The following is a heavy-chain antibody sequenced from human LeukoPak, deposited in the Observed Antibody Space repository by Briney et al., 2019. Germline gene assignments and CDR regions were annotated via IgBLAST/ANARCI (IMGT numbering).Heavy chain of an antibody. CDR2: INHRGST. CDR1: GGPFSGYY. Sequence: SETLSLTCAVYGGPFSGYYWSWIRQPPGKGLEWIGEINHRGSTNYNPSLKSRVTISVDTSKNQFSLKLSSVTAADTAVYYCARDIAVAGTHRGTDYWGQGTLVTVSS. V-gene: IGHV4-34*01. CDR3: ARDIAVAGTHRGTDY. D-gene: IGHD6-19*01. J-gene: IGHJ4*02.